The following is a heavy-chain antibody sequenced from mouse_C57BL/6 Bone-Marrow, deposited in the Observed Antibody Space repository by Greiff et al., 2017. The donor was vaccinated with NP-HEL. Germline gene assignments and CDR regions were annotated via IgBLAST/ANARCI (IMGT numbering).Heavy chain of an antibody. Sequence: VQLQQPGTELVKPGASVKLSCKASGYTFTSYWLHWVKQRPGQGLEWIGNINPSNGGTNYNEKFKSKATLTVDKSSSTAYMQLSSLTSEDSAVYYCARSGKSYYYGSSYEKGYAMDYWGQGTSVTVSS. CDR2: INPSNGGT. J-gene: IGHJ4*01. D-gene: IGHD1-1*01. V-gene: IGHV1-53*01. CDR1: GYTFTSYW. CDR3: ARSGKSYYYGSSYEKGYAMDY.